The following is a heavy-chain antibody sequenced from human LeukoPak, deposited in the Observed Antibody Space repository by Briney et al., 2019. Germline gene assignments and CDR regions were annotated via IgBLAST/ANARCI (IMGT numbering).Heavy chain of an antibody. Sequence: ASVTVSCTASGYTFTVYYIHWVRQAPGQGLEWMGRINPNSGGADYAQKFQGRVSMTRDTSISTAYMELSSLRSDDMAVYYCARGPRLDSSGWYYGAFDIWGQGTMATVS. J-gene: IGHJ3*02. CDR2: INPNSGGA. V-gene: IGHV1-2*06. CDR3: ARGPRLDSSGWYYGAFDI. CDR1: GYTFTVYY. D-gene: IGHD6-19*01.